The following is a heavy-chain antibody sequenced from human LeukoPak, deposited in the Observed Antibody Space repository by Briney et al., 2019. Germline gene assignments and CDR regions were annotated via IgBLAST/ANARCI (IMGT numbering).Heavy chain of an antibody. J-gene: IGHJ4*02. CDR1: GFTFSSYE. V-gene: IGHV4-34*01. Sequence: GSLRLSCAASGFTFSSYEMNWVRQAPGKGLEWIGEINHSGSTNYNPSLKSRVTISVDTSKNQFSLKLSSVTAADTAVYYCARRQSYYNASPFDYWGQGTLVTVSS. D-gene: IGHD3-10*01. CDR2: INHSGST. CDR3: ARRQSYYNASPFDY.